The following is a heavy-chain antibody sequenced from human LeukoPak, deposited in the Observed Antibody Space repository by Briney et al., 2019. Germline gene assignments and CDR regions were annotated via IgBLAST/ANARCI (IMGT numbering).Heavy chain of an antibody. J-gene: IGHJ4*02. D-gene: IGHD6-19*01. CDR1: GYSFTSYW. V-gene: IGHV5-51*01. Sequence: PGESLKISCKGSGYSFTSYWIGWVRQMPGKGLEWMGIIYPGDSDTRYSPSFQGRVTISADKSISTAYLQWSSLKASDTAMYYCARLETPGIAVAGSCDYWGQGTLVTVSS. CDR3: ARLETPGIAVAGSCDY. CDR2: IYPGDSDT.